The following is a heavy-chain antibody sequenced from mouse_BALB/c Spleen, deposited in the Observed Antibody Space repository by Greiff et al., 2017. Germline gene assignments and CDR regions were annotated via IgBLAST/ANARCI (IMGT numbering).Heavy chain of an antibody. Sequence: DVQLQESGAELVKPGASVKLSCTASGFNIKDTYMHWVKQRPEQGLEWIGRIDPANGNTKYDPKFQGKATITADTSSNTAYLQLSSLTSEDTAVYYCARDYDYDEVAYWGQGTLVTVSA. CDR2: IDPANGNT. J-gene: IGHJ3*01. CDR3: ARDYDYDEVAY. CDR1: GFNIKDTY. V-gene: IGHV14-3*02. D-gene: IGHD2-4*01.